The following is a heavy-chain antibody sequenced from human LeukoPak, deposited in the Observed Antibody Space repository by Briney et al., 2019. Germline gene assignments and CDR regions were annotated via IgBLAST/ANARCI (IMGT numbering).Heavy chain of an antibody. D-gene: IGHD4-17*01. Sequence: GGSLRLSCTGSGFPFSNAWMNWVRQAPGKGLEWVGRIKSIADGGTIHYAAPVTDRFIISRDDSKNTLYLQMNGLKTEDTAVYYCTTVLTVTIAWGQGTVVTVSS. CDR1: GFPFSNAW. CDR2: IKSIADGGTI. CDR3: TTVLTVTIA. J-gene: IGHJ5*02. V-gene: IGHV3-15*01.